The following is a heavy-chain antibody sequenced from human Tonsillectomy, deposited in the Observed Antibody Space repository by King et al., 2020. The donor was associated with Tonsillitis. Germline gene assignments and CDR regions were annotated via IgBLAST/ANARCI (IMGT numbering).Heavy chain of an antibody. D-gene: IGHD5-18*01. CDR3: ARVGYSYGYEGYYYYMDV. CDR1: GGSISSAVYY. CDR2: IYYSGST. Sequence: QLQESGPGLVKPSQTLSLTCTVSGGSISSAVYYWSWIRQHPGKGLEWIGYIYYSGSTYYNPSLKSLVTISVDTSKNQFSLNLSSVTAADTAVYYCARVGYSYGYEGYYYYMDVWGKGTTVTVSS. J-gene: IGHJ6*03. V-gene: IGHV4-31*01.